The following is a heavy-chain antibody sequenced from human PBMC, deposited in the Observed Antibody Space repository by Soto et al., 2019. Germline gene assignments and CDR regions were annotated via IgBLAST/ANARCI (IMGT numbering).Heavy chain of an antibody. Sequence: QVQLVQSGAEVKKPGASVKVSCKASGYSFTSYGISWVRQAPGQGLEWMGWISAYNGNTYYAQRLQGRVTLTTDTSTTTTYMELRRLGSDVSVWYCCARGVRYLSGSYYKDEFDIWGQGTMVTVSS. D-gene: IGHD3-10*01. CDR1: GYSFTSYG. CDR3: ARGVRYLSGSYYKDEFDI. J-gene: IGHJ3*02. CDR2: ISAYNGNT. V-gene: IGHV1-18*01.